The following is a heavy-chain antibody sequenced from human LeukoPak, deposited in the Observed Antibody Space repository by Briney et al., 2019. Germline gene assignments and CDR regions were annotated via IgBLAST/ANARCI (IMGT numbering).Heavy chain of an antibody. CDR1: GGTFSSYA. CDR2: IISIFGTA. CDR3: ARVTMVRGVIIHWFDP. V-gene: IGHV1-69*01. J-gene: IGHJ5*02. D-gene: IGHD3-10*01. Sequence: SVKVSCKASGGTFSSYAISRVRQAPGQGLEWMGGIISIFGTANYAQKFQGRVTITADESTSTAYMELSSLRSEDTAVYYCARVTMVRGVIIHWFDPWGQGTLVTVSS.